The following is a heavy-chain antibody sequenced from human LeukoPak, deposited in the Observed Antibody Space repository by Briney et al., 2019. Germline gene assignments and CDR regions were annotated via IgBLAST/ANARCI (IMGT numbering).Heavy chain of an antibody. J-gene: IGHJ4*02. V-gene: IGHV4-34*01. CDR1: GGSFSGYY. CDR3: AAVDTVDDDSYYIDF. CDR2: INHSGST. D-gene: IGHD5-18*01. Sequence: PSETLSLTCAVYGGSFSGYYWSWIRQPPGKGLEWIGEINHSGSTNYNPSLKSRVTISLDIFKNQFSLELSSVTAADTAVYFCAAVDTVDDDSYYIDFWGQGALVTVSS.